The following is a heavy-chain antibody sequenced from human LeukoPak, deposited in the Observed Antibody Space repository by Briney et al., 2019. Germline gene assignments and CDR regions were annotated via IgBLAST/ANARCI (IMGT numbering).Heavy chain of an antibody. J-gene: IGHJ4*02. CDR2: ISTGSSTT. CDR1: EFAFSTYN. Sequence: AGGSLRLSCAASEFAFSTYNMNWVRQAPGKGLEWVSYISTGSSTTYYADSVEGRFTISRDNVENSLYLQMNSLRDEDTAVYYCARVAAGYSVNYFDYWGQGTLVTVSS. CDR3: ARVAAGYSVNYFDY. V-gene: IGHV3-48*02. D-gene: IGHD4-23*01.